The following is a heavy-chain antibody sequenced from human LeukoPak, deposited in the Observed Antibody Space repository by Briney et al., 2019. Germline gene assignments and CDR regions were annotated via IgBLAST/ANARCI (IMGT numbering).Heavy chain of an antibody. J-gene: IGHJ3*01. Sequence: GGSLRLSCAASGFTFSVAAMTWVRQAPGKGLEWVSLIGASGESTYYADSVKGRFTISRDNSKNTLSLQVNSLTVEDTAMYFCAKDIQLSTWGLGTMVTVSS. CDR3: AKDIQLST. D-gene: IGHD5-24*01. CDR1: GFTFSVAA. V-gene: IGHV3-23*01. CDR2: IGASGEST.